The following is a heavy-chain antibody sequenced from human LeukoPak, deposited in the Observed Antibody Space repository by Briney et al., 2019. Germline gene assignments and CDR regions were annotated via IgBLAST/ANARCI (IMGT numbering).Heavy chain of an antibody. V-gene: IGHV4-34*01. CDR1: GGSFSGYY. J-gene: IGHJ4*02. Sequence: PSETLSLACAVYGGSFSGYYRSWIRQPPGKGLEWIGEINHRGSTNYNPSLKSRVTISVDTSKNQFSLKLSSVTAADTAVYYCARDRSSSWYEGPFDYWGQGTLVTVSS. D-gene: IGHD6-13*01. CDR2: INHRGST. CDR3: ARDRSSSWYEGPFDY.